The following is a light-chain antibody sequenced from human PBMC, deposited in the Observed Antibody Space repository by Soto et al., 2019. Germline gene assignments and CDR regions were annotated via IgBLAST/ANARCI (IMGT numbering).Light chain of an antibody. CDR1: QSVRSSY. Sequence: EIVLTQSPGTLSLSPGERATLSCRASQSVRSSYLAWYQQKPGQAPRLLIYGASFRATGIPDRFSGSGSGTDFTLTISRLEPEDFAVYYCQQYGSSPTTFGQGTKLEIK. J-gene: IGKJ2*01. CDR3: QQYGSSPTT. V-gene: IGKV3-20*01. CDR2: GAS.